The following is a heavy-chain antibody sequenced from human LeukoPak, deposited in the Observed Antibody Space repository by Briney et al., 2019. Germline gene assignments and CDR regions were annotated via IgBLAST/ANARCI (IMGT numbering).Heavy chain of an antibody. J-gene: IGHJ4*02. CDR3: AKSGERWQQFWYYDN. CDR2: ISFDGSNK. CDR1: GFTFSSHA. D-gene: IGHD5-24*01. V-gene: IGHV3-30*10. Sequence: PGGSLRLSCAASGFTFSSHAMHWVRQAPGKGLEWVAVISFDGSNKYYTDSVKGRFSISRDNSKNTLYLEMDSLRAEDTAVYYCAKSGERWQQFWYYDNWGQGTFITVSS.